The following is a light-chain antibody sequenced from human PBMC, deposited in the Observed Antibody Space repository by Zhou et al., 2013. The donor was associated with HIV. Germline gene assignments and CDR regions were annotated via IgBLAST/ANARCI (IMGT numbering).Light chain of an antibody. CDR1: QSVGQN. CDR3: QQYHDRPPALT. CDR2: GAS. J-gene: IGKJ4*01. Sequence: IVLTQSPATLSLSPGERATLSCRASQSVGQNLGWYQQKPGQAPRLLIYGASTRATGIPTRISGSGAWTEFTLTISSVQSEDFAVYYCQQYHDRPPALTFGGGTKVEIK. V-gene: IGKV3-15*01.